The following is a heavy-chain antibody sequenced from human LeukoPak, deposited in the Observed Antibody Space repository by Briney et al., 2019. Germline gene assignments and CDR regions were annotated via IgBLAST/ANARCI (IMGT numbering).Heavy chain of an antibody. CDR1: GFTFSNYN. D-gene: IGHD1-26*01. Sequence: GGSLRLSCAASGFTFSNYNMNWVRQAPGKGLEWVSSISSSSSYIYYADSVKGRFTISRDNAKNSLYLQMNSLRAEDTAVYYCARASEFKVGYHYYYYMDVWGKGTTVTVSS. J-gene: IGHJ6*03. CDR2: ISSSSSYI. V-gene: IGHV3-21*01. CDR3: ARASEFKVGYHYYYYMDV.